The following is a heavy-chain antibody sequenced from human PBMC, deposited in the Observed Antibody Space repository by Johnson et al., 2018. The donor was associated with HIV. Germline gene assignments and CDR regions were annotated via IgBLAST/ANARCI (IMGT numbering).Heavy chain of an antibody. CDR3: VFFYASFDI. CDR1: GFTFSSYG. Sequence: QVQLVESVGGVVQPGRSLRLSCAASGFTFSSYGMHWVRQAPGKGLEWVAVISYDGSNKYYADSVKGRFTISRDNSKNTLYLQMNSLRAEDTAVYYCVFFYASFDIWGQGTMVTVSS. D-gene: IGHD2/OR15-2a*01. J-gene: IGHJ3*02. V-gene: IGHV3-30*03. CDR2: ISYDGSNK.